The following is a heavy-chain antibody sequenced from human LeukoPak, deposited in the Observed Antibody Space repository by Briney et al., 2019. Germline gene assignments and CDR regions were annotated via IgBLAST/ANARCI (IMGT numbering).Heavy chain of an antibody. D-gene: IGHD2-2*01. CDR1: GFTFSSYG. V-gene: IGHV3-30*02. J-gene: IGHJ6*03. CDR2: IRYDGSNK. Sequence: GGSLRLSCAASGFTFSSYGMHWVRQARGKGLEWVAFIRYDGSNKYYADSVKGRFTISRDNSKNTLYLQMNSLRAEDTAVYYCAKEDIVVVPAALSYYYYYMDVWGKGTTVTVSS. CDR3: AKEDIVVVPAALSYYYYYMDV.